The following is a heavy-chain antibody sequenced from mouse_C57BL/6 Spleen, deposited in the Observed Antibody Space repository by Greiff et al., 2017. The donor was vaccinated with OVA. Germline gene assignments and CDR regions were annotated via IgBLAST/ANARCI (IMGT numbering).Heavy chain of an antibody. D-gene: IGHD2-12*01. Sequence: EVQGVESGGGLVKPGESLKLSCAASGFTFSDYGMHWVRQAPEKGLEWVAYISSGSSTIYYADPVKGRFPISRDNAKNTLFLQITSLRSEDTALCYCARRWAYCYYPFAYWGQGTLVTVSA. CDR1: GFTFSDYG. V-gene: IGHV5-17*01. CDR3: ARRWAYCYYPFAY. J-gene: IGHJ3*01. CDR2: ISSGSSTI.